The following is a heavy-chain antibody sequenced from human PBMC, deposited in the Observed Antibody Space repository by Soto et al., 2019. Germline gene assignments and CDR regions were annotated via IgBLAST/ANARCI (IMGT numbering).Heavy chain of an antibody. D-gene: IGHD4-17*01. Sequence: EVQLVESGGGLVKPGGSLRLSCAASGFTFSSYSVNWVRQAPGKGLEWVSSISSSSSYIYYADSVKGRFTISRDNAKNSLYLQMNSLRAEDTAVYYCARGTTVTPRTAFDYWGQGTLVTVSS. CDR3: ARGTTVTPRTAFDY. V-gene: IGHV3-21*01. CDR2: ISSSSSYI. J-gene: IGHJ4*02. CDR1: GFTFSSYS.